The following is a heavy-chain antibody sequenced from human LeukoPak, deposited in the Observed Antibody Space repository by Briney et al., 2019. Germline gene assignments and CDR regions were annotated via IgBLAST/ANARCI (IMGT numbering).Heavy chain of an antibody. V-gene: IGHV1-8*03. D-gene: IGHD3-3*01. Sequence: ASVKVSCKASGYTFTSYDINWVRQATGQGLEWMGWMNPNSGNTGYAQKFQGRVTITRNTCISTAYMELSSLRSEDTAVYYCARQFVGVGYMDVWGKGTTVTVSS. CDR2: MNPNSGNT. J-gene: IGHJ6*03. CDR1: GYTFTSYD. CDR3: ARQFVGVGYMDV.